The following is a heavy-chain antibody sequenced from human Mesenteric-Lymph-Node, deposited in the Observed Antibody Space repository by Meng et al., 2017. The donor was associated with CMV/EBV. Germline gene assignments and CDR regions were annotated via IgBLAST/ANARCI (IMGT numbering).Heavy chain of an antibody. CDR1: GFNFNSYG. CDR3: ATRYCSDTTCPSDFFQH. D-gene: IGHD2-2*01. V-gene: IGHV3-30*02. CDR2: IRYDGSNN. J-gene: IGHJ1*01. Sequence: GGSLRLSCAASGFNFNSYGLHWVRQAPGKGLEWVAFIRYDGSNNYFADSVKGRFTISRDNSKNRLSLQMVSLRPDDTALYYCATRYCSDTTCPSDFFQHWGQGTLVTVSS.